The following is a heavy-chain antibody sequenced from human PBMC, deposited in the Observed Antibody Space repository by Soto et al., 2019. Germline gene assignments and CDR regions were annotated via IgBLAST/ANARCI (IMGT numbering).Heavy chain of an antibody. Sequence: PSETLSLTCSVSGGSMSEYFWSWIRQSPGKGLEWIGYIYYLGSTDYNPSLKSRVTISVDTSKRQFSLRLTSVTAADTAVYYCARDGYDGSGSPYPAYWGPGNQVTVSS. V-gene: IGHV4-59*01. CDR3: ARDGYDGSGSPYPAY. CDR2: IYYLGST. J-gene: IGHJ4*02. CDR1: GGSMSEYF. D-gene: IGHD3-10*01.